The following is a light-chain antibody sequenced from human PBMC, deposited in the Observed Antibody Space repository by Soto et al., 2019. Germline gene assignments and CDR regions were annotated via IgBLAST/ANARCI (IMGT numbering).Light chain of an antibody. J-gene: IGLJ1*01. CDR3: AAWDDSLRGV. Sequence: QPVLTQPPSASGTPGQRVTISCSGSSSNIGSNYVYWYQQLPGTAPKLLIYRNNQRPSGVPDRFSGSKSGTSASLAISGLRSEDEADYYCAAWDDSLRGVFGTGTKVTVL. V-gene: IGLV1-47*01. CDR1: SSNIGSNY. CDR2: RNN.